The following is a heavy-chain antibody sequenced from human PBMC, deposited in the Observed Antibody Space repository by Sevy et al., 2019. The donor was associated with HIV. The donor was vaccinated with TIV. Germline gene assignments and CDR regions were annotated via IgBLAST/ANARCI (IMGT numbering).Heavy chain of an antibody. CDR2: ISANNGNT. D-gene: IGHD3-22*01. Sequence: ASVKVSCKASCYTFTSYGISWVRQAPGQGLEWMGWISANNGNTNYVQKFQGRVTMTTDTSTTTAYMELRSLRSDDTAVYYCARDPRTFYYDSSGYGHDYWGQGTLVTVSS. J-gene: IGHJ4*02. CDR1: CYTFTSYG. CDR3: ARDPRTFYYDSSGYGHDY. V-gene: IGHV1-18*01.